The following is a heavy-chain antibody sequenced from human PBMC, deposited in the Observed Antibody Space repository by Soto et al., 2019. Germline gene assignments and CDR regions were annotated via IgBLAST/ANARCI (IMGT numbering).Heavy chain of an antibody. D-gene: IGHD3-22*01. CDR2: IIPLSGTT. CDR3: ARGPDRSGFYLFDY. V-gene: IGHV1-69*13. CDR1: GGTFSNHA. J-gene: IGHJ4*02. Sequence: ASVKVSCKASGGTFSNHAVSWVRQAPGQGPEWMGGIIPLSGTTNYVQKFQGRVTITADESMTTAYMELSSLRYEDTAVYYCARGPDRSGFYLFDYWGQGTLVTVSS.